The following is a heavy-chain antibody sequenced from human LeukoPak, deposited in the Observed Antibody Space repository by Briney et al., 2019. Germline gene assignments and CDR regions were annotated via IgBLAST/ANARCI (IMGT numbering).Heavy chain of an antibody. Sequence: ASVKVSCKASGYTFTSYGISWVRQAPGQGLGWMGWISAYNGNTNYAQKLQGRVTMTTDTSTSTAYMELRSLRSDGTAVYYCARELVPAAPPVYMDVWGKGTTVTVSS. V-gene: IGHV1-18*01. CDR2: ISAYNGNT. CDR3: ARELVPAAPPVYMDV. CDR1: GYTFTSYG. D-gene: IGHD2-2*01. J-gene: IGHJ6*03.